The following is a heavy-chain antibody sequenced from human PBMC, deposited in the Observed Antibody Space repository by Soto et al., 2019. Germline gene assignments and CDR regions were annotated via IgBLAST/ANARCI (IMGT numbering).Heavy chain of an antibody. Sequence: GGSLRLSCAASGFTFSSYAMSWVRQAPGKGLQWVSTFSGNTGNTYYADSVKGRFTISRDNSKNTLFLQMNSLRAEDTAVYYCAKRGGTSYYFDYWGQGTLVTVSS. V-gene: IGHV3-23*01. CDR2: FSGNTGNT. D-gene: IGHD6-6*01. CDR1: GFTFSSYA. J-gene: IGHJ4*02. CDR3: AKRGGTSYYFDY.